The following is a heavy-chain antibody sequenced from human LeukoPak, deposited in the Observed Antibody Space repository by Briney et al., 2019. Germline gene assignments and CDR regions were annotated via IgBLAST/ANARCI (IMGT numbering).Heavy chain of an antibody. CDR1: GFTFSRYG. CDR2: ISYDGSNK. Sequence: GGSLRLSCAASGFTFSRYGMHWVRQAPGKGLEWVAVISYDGSNKYYADSVKGRFTISRDNSKNALYLQMNSLRAEDTAVYYCAKDGDSSGWYYFDYWGQGTLVTVSS. CDR3: AKDGDSSGWYYFDY. J-gene: IGHJ4*02. V-gene: IGHV3-30*18. D-gene: IGHD6-19*01.